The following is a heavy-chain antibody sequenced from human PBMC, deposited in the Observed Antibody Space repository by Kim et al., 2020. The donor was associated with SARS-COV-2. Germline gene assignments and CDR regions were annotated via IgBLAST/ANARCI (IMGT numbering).Heavy chain of an antibody. Sequence: GGSLRLSCAASGFTFGDFPFGSFWMSWVRQAPGKGLEWVANIKQDGSQKYYVDSMKGRITVSRDNVHSSLSLQMTSLRADDTAVYYGAMTVAGRIDAFDLWGRGTMVTVSS. J-gene: IGHJ3*01. D-gene: IGHD6-19*01. CDR2: IKQDGSQK. CDR3: AMTVAGRIDAFDL. V-gene: IGHV3-7*03. CDR1: GFTFGDFPFGSFW.